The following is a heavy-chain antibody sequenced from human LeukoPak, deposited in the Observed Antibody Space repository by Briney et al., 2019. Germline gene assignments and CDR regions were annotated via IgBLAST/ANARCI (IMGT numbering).Heavy chain of an antibody. CDR1: GGPISSSSYY. D-gene: IGHD3-16*01. Sequence: ASETLSLTCTVSGGPISSSSYYWGWIRQPPGKGLEYIGNIYYSGSTYSNPSLKSRVTISVDTSKNQFSLRLSSVTAADTAVYYCARHTSANGGTFDYWGQGTLVTVSS. J-gene: IGHJ4*02. V-gene: IGHV4-39*01. CDR2: IYYSGST. CDR3: ARHTSANGGTFDY.